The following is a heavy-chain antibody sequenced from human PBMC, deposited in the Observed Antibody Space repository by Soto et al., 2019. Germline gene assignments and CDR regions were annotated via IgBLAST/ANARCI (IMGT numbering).Heavy chain of an antibody. CDR1: GGSISSGDYY. D-gene: IGHD6-6*01. Sequence: PSETLSLTCTVSGGSISSGDYYWSWIRQPPGKGLEWIGYIYYSGSTYYNPSLKSRVTISVDTSKNQFSLKLSSVTAADTAVYYCARLRGSSSHGIFYYYYYVDVWGKGTTVTVSS. CDR2: IYYSGST. CDR3: ARLRGSSSHGIFYYYYYVDV. J-gene: IGHJ6*03. V-gene: IGHV4-30-4*01.